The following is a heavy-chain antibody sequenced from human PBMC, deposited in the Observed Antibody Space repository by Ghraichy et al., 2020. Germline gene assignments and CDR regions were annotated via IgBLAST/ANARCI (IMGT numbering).Heavy chain of an antibody. CDR2: VSGSGGGT. CDR1: GFTFTRYA. D-gene: IGHD1-26*01. J-gene: IGHJ2*01. CDR3: AKGRGATFNWYFDL. V-gene: IGHV3-23*01. Sequence: GGSLRLSCSASGFTFTRYAMNWVRQAPGKGLEWISAVSGSGGGTYFADPVKGRFTISRDNSKNTVYLQMDNLRAGDTAVYYRAKGRGATFNWYFDLWGRGTLVAVSS.